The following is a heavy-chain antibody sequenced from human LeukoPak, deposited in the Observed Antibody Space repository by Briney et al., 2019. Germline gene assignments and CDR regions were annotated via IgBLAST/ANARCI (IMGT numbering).Heavy chain of an antibody. D-gene: IGHD3-16*02. CDR1: GYTLTNYG. CDR3: ARTSYVRGSYRSDDAFDI. CDR2: ISAYNGNT. Sequence: ASVKVSCKASGYTLTNYGLSWVRQAPGQGLEWMGWISAYNGNTNYAQRLQGRVTMTTDTSTSTAYMELRSLRSDDTAVYYCARTSYVRGSYRSDDAFDIWGQGTMVTVSS. J-gene: IGHJ3*02. V-gene: IGHV1-18*01.